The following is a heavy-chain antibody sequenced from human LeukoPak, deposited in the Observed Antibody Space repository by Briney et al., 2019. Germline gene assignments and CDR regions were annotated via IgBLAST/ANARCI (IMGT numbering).Heavy chain of an antibody. CDR2: MNPNSGNT. V-gene: IGHV1-8*03. Sequence: GASVKVSCKASGCTFTSYDINWVRQATGQGPEWMGWMNPNSGNTGYAQKFRGRVSITRNTSISTAYMELSSLVSEDTAVYYCARLGELSSDDYWGQGTLVTVSS. CDR1: GCTFTSYD. D-gene: IGHD3-16*02. J-gene: IGHJ4*02. CDR3: ARLGELSSDDY.